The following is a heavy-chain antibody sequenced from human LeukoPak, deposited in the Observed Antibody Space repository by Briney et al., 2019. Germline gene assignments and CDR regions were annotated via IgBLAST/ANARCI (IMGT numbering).Heavy chain of an antibody. J-gene: IGHJ4*02. CDR3: ARGHPDYASY. CDR1: GFTFSSYA. D-gene: IGHD3-10*01. V-gene: IGHV3-64*01. CDR2: ISSNGGST. Sequence: GGSLRLSCAASGFTFSSYAMHWVRQAPGKGLEYVSAISSNGGSTYYANSVKGRFTISRDNSKNTLYLQMGSLRAEDMAVYYCARGHPDYASYWGQGTLVTVSS.